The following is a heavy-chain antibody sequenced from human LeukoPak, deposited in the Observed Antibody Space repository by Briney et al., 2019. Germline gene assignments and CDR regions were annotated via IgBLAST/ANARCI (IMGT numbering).Heavy chain of an antibody. Sequence: SETLSLTCTVSGGSISSSTYFWGWIRQPPGKWLEWIGSIYDRGSPYYNPSLKSRVTISVDTSKNQFSLRLSSVTAADTAVYYCARHWSWYVDYWGQGTLVTVSS. CDR1: GGSISSSTYF. J-gene: IGHJ4*02. CDR2: IYDRGSP. D-gene: IGHD6-13*01. CDR3: ARHWSWYVDY. V-gene: IGHV4-39*01.